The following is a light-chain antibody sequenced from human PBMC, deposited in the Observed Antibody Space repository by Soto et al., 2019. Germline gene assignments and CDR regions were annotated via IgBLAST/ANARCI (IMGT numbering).Light chain of an antibody. CDR3: QQYGSSGT. Sequence: EVVLPPSPGTLSLSPGESATLSCGASQSVTGNYLAWYQQKPGQAPRLLIFGASTRATGIPDRFSGSGSGTDFTLTISRLEPEDFAVYYCQQYGSSGTVGKGTKVAIK. J-gene: IGKJ1*01. V-gene: IGKV3-20*01. CDR1: QSVTGNY. CDR2: GAS.